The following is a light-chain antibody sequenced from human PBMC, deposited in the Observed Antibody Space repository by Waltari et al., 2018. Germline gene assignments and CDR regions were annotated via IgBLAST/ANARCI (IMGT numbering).Light chain of an antibody. V-gene: IGKV1-39*01. Sequence: DIQMTQSPSSLSASVGDRVTITCRESQSISSYLNWYQQKPGKAPKLLIYAASHLQSGVPSRFSGSGSATDFTLTISSLQPEDFATYYCQQSYSTPPYTFGQGTSLAIK. J-gene: IGKJ2*01. CDR2: AAS. CDR3: QQSYSTPPYT. CDR1: QSISSY.